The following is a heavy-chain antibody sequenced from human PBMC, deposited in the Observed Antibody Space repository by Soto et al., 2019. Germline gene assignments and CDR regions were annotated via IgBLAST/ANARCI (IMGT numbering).Heavy chain of an antibody. CDR1: GGTFSSYA. CDR2: IIPIFGTA. CDR3: ASNPLQNPYEYSSSWVVFDY. J-gene: IGHJ4*02. Sequence: ASVKVSCKASGGTFSSYAISWVRQAPGQGLEWMGGIIPIFGTANYAQKFQGRVTITADESTSTAYMELSSLRSEDTAVYYCASNPLQNPYEYSSSWVVFDYWGQGTLVTVSS. D-gene: IGHD6-13*01. V-gene: IGHV1-69*13.